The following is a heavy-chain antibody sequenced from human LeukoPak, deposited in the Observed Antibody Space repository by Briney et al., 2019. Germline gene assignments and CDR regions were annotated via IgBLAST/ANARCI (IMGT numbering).Heavy chain of an antibody. V-gene: IGHV3-11*01. CDR2: ISSSGSTI. D-gene: IGHD6-19*01. CDR3: ARPSGWYTLGMDYFDY. Sequence: GGSLRLSCAASGFTFSDYYMSWIRQAPGKGLEWVSYISSSGSTIYYADSVKGRFTISRDNAKNSLYLQMNSLRAEDTAVYYCARPSGWYTLGMDYFDYWGQGTLVTVSS. CDR1: GFTFSDYY. J-gene: IGHJ4*02.